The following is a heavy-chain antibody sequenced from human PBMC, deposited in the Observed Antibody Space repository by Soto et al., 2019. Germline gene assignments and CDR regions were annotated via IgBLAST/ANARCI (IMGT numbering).Heavy chain of an antibody. CDR1: GGSISSSSYY. Sequence: SETLSLTCTVSGGSISSSSYYWGWIRHPSGKQLGWIGIIYYSGSTYSTPAVRSRVTRSVDTSKNQFSLKLSSVTAADTAVYYCARLVYYGSGSYRSYYYYYGMDVWGQGTTVT. J-gene: IGHJ6*02. V-gene: IGHV4-39*01. D-gene: IGHD3-10*01. CDR2: IYYSGST. CDR3: ARLVYYGSGSYRSYYYYYGMDV.